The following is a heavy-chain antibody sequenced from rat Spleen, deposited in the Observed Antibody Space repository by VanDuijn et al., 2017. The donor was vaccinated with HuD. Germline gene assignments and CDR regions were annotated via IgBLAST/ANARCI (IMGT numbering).Heavy chain of an antibody. D-gene: IGHD4-1*01. V-gene: IGHV5-25*01. Sequence: EVQLVESGGGLVQPGRSMKLSCAALGFTFSNYYMAWVRQAPTKGLEWVASISTGGCSTYYPDSVKGRFTISRDNAKSTLYLQMESLRSEDTATYYCARQRGGFAYWGQGTLVTVSS. CDR2: ISTGGCST. J-gene: IGHJ3*01. CDR3: ARQRGGFAY. CDR1: GFTFSNYY.